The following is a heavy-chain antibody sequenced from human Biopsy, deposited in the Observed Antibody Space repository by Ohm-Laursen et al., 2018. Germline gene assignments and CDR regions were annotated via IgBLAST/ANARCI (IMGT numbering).Heavy chain of an antibody. CDR1: GGSIGGSGDY. D-gene: IGHD3-3*01. CDR3: ARLFRLDDYWNDDPPDGFDV. V-gene: IGHV4-61*08. J-gene: IGHJ3*01. CDR2: NSDTGTT. Sequence: GTLSLTCTVSGGSIGGSGDYWSWIRQPPGKGLEWIGYNSDTGTTNYNPSLRGRVAMSVDTSKNQFSLQLTSVTAADTAMFFCARLFRLDDYWNDDPPDGFDVWGQGTMVTVSS.